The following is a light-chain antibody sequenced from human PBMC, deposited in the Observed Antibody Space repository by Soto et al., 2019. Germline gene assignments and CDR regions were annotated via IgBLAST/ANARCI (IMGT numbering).Light chain of an antibody. J-gene: IGKJ4*01. CDR2: AAT. Sequence: DIQMTQSPSSVSASVGDRVTITCRASQGISSWLARYQQKPGKAPKLLIYAATSLHSGVPSRFIGRGSGTDFTLTVSILLPEDFATYSCQPANSFPLTFGGGTKVEIK. CDR3: QPANSFPLT. CDR1: QGISSW. V-gene: IGKV1-12*01.